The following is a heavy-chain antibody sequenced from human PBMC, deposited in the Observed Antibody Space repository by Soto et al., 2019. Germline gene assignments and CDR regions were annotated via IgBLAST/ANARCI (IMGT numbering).Heavy chain of an antibody. CDR2: IYYSGST. CDR1: GGSICSSGYY. V-gene: IGHV4-39*01. J-gene: IGHJ6*02. Sequence: SETLSLTCTVSGGSICSSGYYWGWIRQPPGKGLEWIGTIYYSGSTYYNPSLKSRVTISVDTSKNQFSLRLSSVTAADTAVYYCARLNGYCISTNCHGYYGMDVWGQGTTVTVSS. D-gene: IGHD2-2*03. CDR3: ARLNGYCISTNCHGYYGMDV.